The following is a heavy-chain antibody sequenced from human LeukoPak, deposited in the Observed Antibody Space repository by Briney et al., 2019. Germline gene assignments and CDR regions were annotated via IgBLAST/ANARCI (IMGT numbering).Heavy chain of an antibody. Sequence: SVKVSCKASGGTFSSYAISWVRQAPGQGLEWMGRIIPILGIANYAQKFQGRVTITADKSTSTAYMELSSLRSEDTAVCYCARLGDYYGMDVWGQGTTVTVSS. CDR1: GGTFSSYA. CDR3: ARLGDYYGMDV. D-gene: IGHD4-17*01. V-gene: IGHV1-69*04. J-gene: IGHJ6*02. CDR2: IIPILGIA.